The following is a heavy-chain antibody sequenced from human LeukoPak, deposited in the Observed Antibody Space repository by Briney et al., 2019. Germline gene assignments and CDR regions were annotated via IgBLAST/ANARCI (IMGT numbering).Heavy chain of an antibody. CDR3: AKATPRLEWLLYG. Sequence: QTGGSLRLSCAASGFTFSSYGMHWVRQAPGKGLEWVAFIRYDGSNKYYADSVKGRFTISRDNSKNTLYLQMNSLRAEDTAVYYCAKATPRLEWLLYGWGQGTLVTVSS. J-gene: IGHJ4*02. CDR2: IRYDGSNK. D-gene: IGHD3-3*01. V-gene: IGHV3-30*02. CDR1: GFTFSSYG.